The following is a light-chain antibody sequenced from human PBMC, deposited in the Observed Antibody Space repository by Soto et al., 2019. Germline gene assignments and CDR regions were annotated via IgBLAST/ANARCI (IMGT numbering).Light chain of an antibody. Sequence: EIVLTQSPGTLSLSPGERATLSCRASQSVINSYLAWYQQKSGQAPRLLIYGASRRATGIPDRFSGSGSGTDFTLTINRLEPEDFAVYYCQQYGSSPRTFGQGTKVDIK. J-gene: IGKJ1*01. CDR2: GAS. V-gene: IGKV3-20*01. CDR3: QQYGSSPRT. CDR1: QSVINSY.